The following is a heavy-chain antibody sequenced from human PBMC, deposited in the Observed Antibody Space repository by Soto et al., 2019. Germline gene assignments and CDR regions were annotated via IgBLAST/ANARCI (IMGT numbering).Heavy chain of an antibody. CDR2: IYSDGSA. CDR1: GFMVSSNY. Sequence: EVQLVESGGGLIQPGGSLRLSCAASGFMVSSNYMTWVRQAPGKGLEWVSVIYSDGSAYYAGSVKGRFTISRDNSKNTLHLQMNSLRAEDTAVYYCASTPGDRTRAHWFDPWGQGTLVTVSS. J-gene: IGHJ5*02. D-gene: IGHD2-21*02. CDR3: ASTPGDRTRAHWFDP. V-gene: IGHV3-53*01.